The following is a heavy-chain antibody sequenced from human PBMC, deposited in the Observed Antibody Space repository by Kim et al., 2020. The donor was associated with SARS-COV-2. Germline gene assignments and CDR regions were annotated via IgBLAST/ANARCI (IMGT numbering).Heavy chain of an antibody. V-gene: IGHV3-23*01. J-gene: IGHJ3*02. CDR3: AKDRAFWSGVTGDAFDI. Sequence: GGSLRLSCAASGFTFSSYAMSWVRQAPGKGLEWVSAISGSGGSTYYADSVKGRFTISRDNSKNTLYLQMNSLRAEDTAVYYCAKDRAFWSGVTGDAFDIWGQGTMVTVSS. CDR1: GFTFSSYA. CDR2: ISGSGGST. D-gene: IGHD3-3*01.